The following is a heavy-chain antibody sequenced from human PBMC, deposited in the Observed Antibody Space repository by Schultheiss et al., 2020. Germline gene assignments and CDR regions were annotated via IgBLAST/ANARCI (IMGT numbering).Heavy chain of an antibody. Sequence: GESLKISCAASGFSVSGYYMNWVRQAPGKGLEWVAVISYDGSNKYYADSVKGRFTISRDNSKNTLYLQMNSLRAEDTAVYYCARVEETYDSSAYYSFWGQGTLVTVSS. J-gene: IGHJ4*02. CDR1: GFSVSGYY. V-gene: IGHV3-30*07. CDR2: ISYDGSNK. D-gene: IGHD3-22*01. CDR3: ARVEETYDSSAYYSF.